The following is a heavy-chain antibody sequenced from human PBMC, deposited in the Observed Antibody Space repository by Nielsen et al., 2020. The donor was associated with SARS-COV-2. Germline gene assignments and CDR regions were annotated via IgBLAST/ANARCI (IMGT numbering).Heavy chain of an antibody. D-gene: IGHD4-23*01. CDR2: ISYDGSNK. J-gene: IGHJ4*02. CDR3: AKVDSNSPVY. Sequence: GGSLRLSCAASGFTFSSYAMHWVRQAPGKGLEWVAVISYDGSNKYYADSVKSRFTISRDNAKNSLYLQMNSLRAEDTALYYCAKVDSNSPVYWGQGTLVTVSS. V-gene: IGHV3-30-3*01. CDR1: GFTFSSYA.